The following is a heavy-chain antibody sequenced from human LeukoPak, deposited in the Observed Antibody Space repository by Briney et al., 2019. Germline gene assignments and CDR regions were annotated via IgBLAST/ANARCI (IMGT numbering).Heavy chain of an antibody. Sequence: GGSLRLSCAASGFTFRSYAMCWVRQAPGKGLEWVACITTRSSYMYYADSVKGRFTISRDNAKNSLYLQMNSLRAEDTAVYYCAKDRLTYYYYGMDVWGQGTTVTVSS. CDR3: AKDRLTYYYYGMDV. V-gene: IGHV3-21*01. CDR1: GFTFRSYA. D-gene: IGHD2-15*01. J-gene: IGHJ6*02. CDR2: ITTRSSYM.